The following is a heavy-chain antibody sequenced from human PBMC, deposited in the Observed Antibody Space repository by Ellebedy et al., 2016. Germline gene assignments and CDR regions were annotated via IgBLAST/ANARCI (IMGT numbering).Heavy chain of an antibody. CDR2: INPSGGST. V-gene: IGHV1-46*01. Sequence: ASVKVSCXASGYTFTSYYMHWVRQAPGQGLEWMGIINPSGGSTSYAQKFQGRVTMTRDTSTSTVYMELSSLRSEDTAVYYCAARYYYDSSGYSDPSWDSMDVWGQGTTVTVSS. CDR3: AARYYYDSSGYSDPSWDSMDV. CDR1: GYTFTSYY. D-gene: IGHD3-22*01. J-gene: IGHJ6*02.